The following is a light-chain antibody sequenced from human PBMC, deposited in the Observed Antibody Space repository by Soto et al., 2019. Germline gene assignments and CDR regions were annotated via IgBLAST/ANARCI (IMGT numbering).Light chain of an antibody. CDR1: QSVRNN. CDR3: QQYRNSRPTA. V-gene: IGKV3-15*01. J-gene: IGKJ5*01. Sequence: GMSQSPGALSVSKGERATLSCRASQSVRNNLAWYQQKPGQAPRLVIYGASPRAYGVPARFSGSGFEPEFTLTISCLLSEDTAFYFCQQYRNSRPTAFAKATR. CDR2: GAS.